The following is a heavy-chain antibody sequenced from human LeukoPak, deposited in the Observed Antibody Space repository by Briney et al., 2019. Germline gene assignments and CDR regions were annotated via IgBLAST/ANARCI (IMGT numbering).Heavy chain of an antibody. CDR3: ARGRKWELPFDY. CDR2: IYTSGST. D-gene: IGHD1-26*01. V-gene: IGHV4-4*07. J-gene: IGHJ4*02. Sequence: SEAQSLTCTASGGSISSYYWSWIRQPAGKGLEWIGRIYTSGSTNYNPSLKSRVTMSVDTSKNQFSLKLSSVTAADTAVYYCARGRKWELPFDYWGQGTLVTVSS. CDR1: GGSISSYY.